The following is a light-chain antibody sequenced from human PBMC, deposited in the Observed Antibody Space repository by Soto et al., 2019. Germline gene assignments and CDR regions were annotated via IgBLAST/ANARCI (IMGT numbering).Light chain of an antibody. CDR3: QQYHSYSRT. CDR1: QGFSTW. J-gene: IGKJ1*01. V-gene: IGKV1-5*01. Sequence: DIPMTQSPSTLSASVGDRVTITCRASQGFSTWLAWYQQKPGKAPKLLIYDASSMDSGVPSRFSGSGSGTDFSLTISSLQPEDFATYYCQQYHSYSRTFGQGTKVEIK. CDR2: DAS.